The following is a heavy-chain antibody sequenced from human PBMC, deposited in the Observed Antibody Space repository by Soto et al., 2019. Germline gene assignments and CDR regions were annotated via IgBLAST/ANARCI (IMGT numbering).Heavy chain of an antibody. CDR3: ARADSSGWGKDDAFDI. J-gene: IGHJ3*02. V-gene: IGHV4-4*02. CDR2: IYHSGST. CDR1: GGYISSSNW. Sequence: SETLSLTCAVSGGYISSSNWWSWVRQPPGKGLEWIGEIYHSGSTNYNPSLKSRVTISVDKSKNQFSLKLSSVTAADTAVYYCARADSSGWGKDDAFDIWGQGTMVTVSS. D-gene: IGHD6-19*01.